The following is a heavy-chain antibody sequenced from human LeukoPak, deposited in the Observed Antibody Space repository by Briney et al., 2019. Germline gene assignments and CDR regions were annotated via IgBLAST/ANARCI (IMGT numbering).Heavy chain of an antibody. D-gene: IGHD5-12*01. J-gene: IGHJ4*02. Sequence: GGSLRLSCAASGFTFSSYGMHWVRQAPGKGLEWVAVIWYDGSNKYYADSVKGRFTISRDNSKNTLYLQMNSLRAEDTAVYYCAKSHVDIVATDEDFDYWGQGTLVTVSS. CDR2: IWYDGSNK. CDR3: AKSHVDIVATDEDFDY. V-gene: IGHV3-33*06. CDR1: GFTFSSYG.